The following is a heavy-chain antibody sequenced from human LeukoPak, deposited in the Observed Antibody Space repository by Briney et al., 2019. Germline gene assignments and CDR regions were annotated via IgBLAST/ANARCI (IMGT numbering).Heavy chain of an antibody. CDR1: GFTVSSNY. J-gene: IGHJ4*02. V-gene: IGHV3-53*01. Sequence: GGSLRLSCAASGFTVSSNYMSWVRQAPGKGLEWVSLIYSGGSTYYADSVKGRFTISRDNAKNMLHLQMNSVRAEDTAVYYCARDGVGTYYQDAGSFLNCGQGTLVTVSS. CDR2: IYSGGST. D-gene: IGHD2/OR15-2a*01. CDR3: ARDGVGTYYQDAGSFLN.